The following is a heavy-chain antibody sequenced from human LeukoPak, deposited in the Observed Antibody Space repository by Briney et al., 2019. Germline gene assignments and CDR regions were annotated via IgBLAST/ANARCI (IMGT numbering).Heavy chain of an antibody. V-gene: IGHV3-33*01. J-gene: IGHJ4*02. CDR3: ARDPGNGGLDY. CDR1: GFTFSSYG. CDR2: IWYDGSNK. D-gene: IGHD2-8*01. Sequence: PGRSLRLSCVASGFTFSSYGMHWVRQAPGKGLEWVAVIWYDGSNKYYADSVKGRFTISRDNSKNTLYLQMNSLRAEDTAVYYCARDPGNGGLDYWGQGTLVTVSS.